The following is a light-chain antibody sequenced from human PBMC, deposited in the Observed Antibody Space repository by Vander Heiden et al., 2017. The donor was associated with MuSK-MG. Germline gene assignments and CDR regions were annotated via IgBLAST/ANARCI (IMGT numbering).Light chain of an antibody. Sequence: QSALTQPPSVSGSPGQSVTISCTGTSSDVGGYNSVAWYQQHPGKAPRLVIVDVNRRPSGVPDRFSASKSGNTASLTISGLQAEDEVDYFCCSYAGSYIFYVFGTGTKVTVL. J-gene: IGLJ1*01. V-gene: IGLV2-11*01. CDR2: DVN. CDR1: SSDVGGYNS. CDR3: CSYAGSYIFYV.